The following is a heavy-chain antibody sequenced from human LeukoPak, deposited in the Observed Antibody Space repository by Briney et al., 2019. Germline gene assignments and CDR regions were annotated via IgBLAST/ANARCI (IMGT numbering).Heavy chain of an antibody. CDR2: IKQDGSEK. V-gene: IGHV3-7*05. Sequence: GGSLRLSCAASRFTFSSYWMSWVRQAPGKGLEWLANIKQDGSEKYYVDSVKGRFTISRDNAKNSLYLQMNSLRAEDTAVYYCARDGPMVTARNYFDYWGQGTLVTVSS. CDR3: ARDGPMVTARNYFDY. CDR1: RFTFSSYW. J-gene: IGHJ4*02. D-gene: IGHD2-21*02.